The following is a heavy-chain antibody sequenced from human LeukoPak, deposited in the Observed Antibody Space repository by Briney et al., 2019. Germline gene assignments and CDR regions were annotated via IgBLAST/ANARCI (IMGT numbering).Heavy chain of an antibody. J-gene: IGHJ6*02. V-gene: IGHV1-18*01. CDR3: ARGGTCIRGVNYPMDV. Sequence: ASVKVSCKASGFTFVSYGLTWVRQAPGQGLEWMGWISSNNGKTNHAQRFQGRFTMTTDTSTSTAYMELRSLRSDDSAVYYCARGGTCIRGVNYPMDVWGQGTTVTVSS. CDR1: GFTFVSYG. CDR2: ISSNNGKT. D-gene: IGHD3-10*01.